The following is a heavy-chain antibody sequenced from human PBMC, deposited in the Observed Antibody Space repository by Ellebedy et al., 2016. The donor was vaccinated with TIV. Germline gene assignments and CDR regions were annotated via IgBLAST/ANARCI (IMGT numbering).Heavy chain of an antibody. CDR2: ISGSGSST. V-gene: IGHV3-23*01. Sequence: GESLKISCSAFGFTFSSHAMSWVRQAPGKGLEWVSSISGSGSSTFYADSMKGRFTISRDNSKNTLYLQMNSLRVEDTAIYYCAKDPALVYDYSDYYLDFWGQGTLVTVSS. D-gene: IGHD3-22*01. CDR1: GFTFSSHA. CDR3: AKDPALVYDYSDYYLDF. J-gene: IGHJ4*02.